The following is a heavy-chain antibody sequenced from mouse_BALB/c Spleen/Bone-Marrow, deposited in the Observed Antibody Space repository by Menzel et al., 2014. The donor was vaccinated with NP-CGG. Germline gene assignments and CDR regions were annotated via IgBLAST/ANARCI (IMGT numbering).Heavy chain of an antibody. CDR2: INSGSGGP. D-gene: IGHD2-3*01. Sequence: QVQLQQSGAELVRPGTSVKVSCKASGYAFXKYLIEWVKQRPGQGLEWIGVINSGSGGPNYNEKFKGKGTLTADKSSSTAYMQLSSLTSDDSAVYSCARRDDGYYYYAMDYWGQGTSVTVSS. V-gene: IGHV1-54*03. CDR3: ARRDDGYYYYAMDY. J-gene: IGHJ4*01. CDR1: GYAFXKYL.